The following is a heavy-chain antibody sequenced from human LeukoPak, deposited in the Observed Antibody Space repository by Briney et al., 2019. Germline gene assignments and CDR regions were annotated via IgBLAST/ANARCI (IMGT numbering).Heavy chain of an antibody. V-gene: IGHV1-69*05. J-gene: IGHJ3*02. CDR2: IIPIFGTA. Sequence: SVKVSCKASGGTFSSYAISWVRQDPGQGLEWMGRIIPIFGTANYAQKFQGRVTITTDESTSTAYMELSSLRSEDTAVYYCARDPHGYSSSYDDAFDIWGQGTMVTVSS. CDR3: ARDPHGYSSSYDDAFDI. CDR1: GGTFSSYA. D-gene: IGHD6-13*01.